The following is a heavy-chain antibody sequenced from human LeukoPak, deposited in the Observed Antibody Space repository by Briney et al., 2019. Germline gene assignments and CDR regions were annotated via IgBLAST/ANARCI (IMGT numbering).Heavy chain of an antibody. CDR2: IYYSGST. J-gene: IGHJ4*02. D-gene: IGHD5-24*01. Sequence: PSETLSLTCTVSGGSISSYYWSWIRQPPGKGLEWIGYIYYSGSTNYNPSLKRRVTISVDTSKNQFSLKLSSVTAADTAVYYCGGSADGHDYYFDYWGQGTLVTVSS. V-gene: IGHV4-59*08. CDR1: GGSISSYY. CDR3: GGSADGHDYYFDY.